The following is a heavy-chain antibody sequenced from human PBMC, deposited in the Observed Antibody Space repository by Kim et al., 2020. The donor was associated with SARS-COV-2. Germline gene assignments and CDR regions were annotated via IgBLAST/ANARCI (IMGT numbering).Heavy chain of an antibody. J-gene: IGHJ5*02. Sequence: FQGRVTIPADESTSTAYMELSSLRSEDTAVYYCARGLGEYGSGRGNWFDPWGQGTLVTVSS. CDR3: ARGLGEYGSGRGNWFDP. D-gene: IGHD3-10*01. V-gene: IGHV1-69*01.